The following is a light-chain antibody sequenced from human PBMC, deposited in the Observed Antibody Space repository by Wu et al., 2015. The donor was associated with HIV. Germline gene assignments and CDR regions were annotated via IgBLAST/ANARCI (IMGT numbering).Light chain of an antibody. CDR3: QQLNSYPL. CDR1: QGISSY. CDR2: AAS. Sequence: DIQLTQSPSFLSVSVGDRVTITCRASQGISSYLAWYQQKPGKAPNLLIYAASTLHFGVPSRFSGSGSGTDFTLTISSLQPEDFATYYCQQLNSYPLFGGGTKVEIK. V-gene: IGKV1-9*01. J-gene: IGKJ4*01.